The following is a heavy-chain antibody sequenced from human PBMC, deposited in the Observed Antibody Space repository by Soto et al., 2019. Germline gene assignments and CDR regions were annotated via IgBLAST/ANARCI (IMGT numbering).Heavy chain of an antibody. D-gene: IGHD3-3*01. CDR1: GCTFSSYA. J-gene: IGHJ1*01. CDR2: IIPIFGTA. V-gene: IGHV1-69*13. CDR3: AGEGYYGDMEWTH. Sequence: SVKVSCKASGCTFSSYAISWVRQAPGQGLEWMGGIIPIFGTANYAQKFQGRVTITADESTSTAYMELSSLRSEDTAVYYCAGEGYYGDMEWTHWGQGTLVTVSS.